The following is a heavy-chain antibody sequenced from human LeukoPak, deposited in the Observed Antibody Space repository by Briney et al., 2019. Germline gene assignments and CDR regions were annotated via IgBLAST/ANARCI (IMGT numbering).Heavy chain of an antibody. D-gene: IGHD3-22*01. V-gene: IGHV3-30-3*01. CDR2: ISYDGSNK. CDR1: GFTFSSYA. Sequence: PGRSLRLSCAASGFTFSSYAMHWVRQAPGKGLEWVAVISYDGSNKYYADSVKGRFTISRDNSKNTLYLQMNSLRAEDTAVYYCARGGPDYYDSSGYRYFDYWGQGTLVTVSS. CDR3: ARGGPDYYDSSGYRYFDY. J-gene: IGHJ4*02.